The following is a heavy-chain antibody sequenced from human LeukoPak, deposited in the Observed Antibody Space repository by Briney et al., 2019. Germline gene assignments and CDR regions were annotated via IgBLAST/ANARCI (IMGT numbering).Heavy chain of an antibody. J-gene: IGHJ4*02. CDR3: ATDSIAAADN. CDR2: FDPEDGET. Sequence: ASVKVSCRVSGYTLTELSMHWVRQAPGKGLEWMGGFDPEDGETIYAQKFQGRVTMTEDTSTDTAYMELSSLRSEDTAVYYCATDSIAAADNWSQGTLVTVSS. D-gene: IGHD6-13*01. V-gene: IGHV1-24*01. CDR1: GYTLTELS.